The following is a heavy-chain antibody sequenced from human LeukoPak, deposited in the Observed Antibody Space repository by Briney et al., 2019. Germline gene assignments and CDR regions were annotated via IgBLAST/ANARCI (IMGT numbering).Heavy chain of an antibody. CDR1: GFTFTSSA. Sequence: ASVKVSCKASGFTFTSSAVQWVRQARGQRLEWIGRIVVGSGNTNYAQKFQERVTITRDMSTSTAYMELSSLRSEDTAVYYCAAVYGATIRYFDYWGQGTLVTVSS. CDR2: IVVGSGNT. CDR3: AAVYGATIRYFDY. J-gene: IGHJ4*02. V-gene: IGHV1-58*01. D-gene: IGHD4-17*01.